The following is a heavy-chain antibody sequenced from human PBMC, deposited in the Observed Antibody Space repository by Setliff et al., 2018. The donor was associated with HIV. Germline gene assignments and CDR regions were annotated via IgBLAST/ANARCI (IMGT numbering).Heavy chain of an antibody. CDR2: IFYSGST. CDR3: ARVSKTYWYSIPRDYYHHMDV. D-gene: IGHD2-8*02. V-gene: IGHV4-30-4*08. Sequence: SETLSLTCTVSGVSISSGNYYWSWIRQPPGKGLEWIGYIFYSGSTSYNPSLKSRVTLSVDTSKNQLSLKLSSVSAADTAVYYCARVSKTYWYSIPRDYYHHMDVWGKGTTVTVSS. J-gene: IGHJ6*03. CDR1: GVSISSGNYY.